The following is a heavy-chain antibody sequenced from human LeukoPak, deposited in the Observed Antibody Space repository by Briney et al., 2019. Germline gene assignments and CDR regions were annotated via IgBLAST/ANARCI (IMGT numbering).Heavy chain of an antibody. CDR2: RKPHSGDT. D-gene: IGHD2-15*01. CDR1: GYTFTSYD. Sequence: ASVKVSCKASGYTFTSYDINWARQATGQGLEWMGWRKPHSGDTGYAQRFQGRVTMTRDTSTNTAYLELTSLISEDTAVYYCARYCSGNGCFPSSAAFDFWGQGTMVTVSS. J-gene: IGHJ3*01. CDR3: ARYCSGNGCFPSSAAFDF. V-gene: IGHV1-8*01.